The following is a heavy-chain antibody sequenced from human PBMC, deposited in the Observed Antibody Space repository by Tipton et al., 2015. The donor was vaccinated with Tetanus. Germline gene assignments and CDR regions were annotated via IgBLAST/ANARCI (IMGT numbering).Heavy chain of an antibody. J-gene: IGHJ6*01. D-gene: IGHD1-7*01. Sequence: PGLVKPSGTLSLTCDVSGGPVSSSNWWSWVRQAPGKGLEWIGEIYYSGTTSYNPSLKSRVTISTDKSKNQVSLRLNSVTAADTAVYYCARDRITGPTGRYYAMDVWGQGTTVTVSS. CDR1: GGPVSSSNW. V-gene: IGHV4-4*02. CDR2: IYYSGTT. CDR3: ARDRITGPTGRYYAMDV.